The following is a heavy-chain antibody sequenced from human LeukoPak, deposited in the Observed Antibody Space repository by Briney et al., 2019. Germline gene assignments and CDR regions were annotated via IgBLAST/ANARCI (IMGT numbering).Heavy chain of an antibody. V-gene: IGHV1-69*04. CDR3: AWTTVSTLYYGMVV. D-gene: IGHD4-17*01. CDR2: IIPILGIA. CDR1: GGTFSSYD. J-gene: IGHJ6*02. Sequence: VKVSCQASGGTFSSYDINWVRHPPGQGLEWMGRIIPILGIANYAQKFQGRVTITADKSTSTAYMELSSLRSEDTSVYYCAWTTVSTLYYGMVVWCQGTTVTVSS.